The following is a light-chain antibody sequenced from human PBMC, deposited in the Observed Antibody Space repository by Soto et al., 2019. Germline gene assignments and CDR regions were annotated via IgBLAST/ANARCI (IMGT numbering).Light chain of an antibody. CDR1: ESVSSF. J-gene: IGKJ5*01. Sequence: EILLTQSPATLSLPPGARATLSCRASESVSSFLAWYQQKPGQAPRLLIYDTSNRATGIPARFSGSGSGTDFILTITGLEPEDVAVYYCQQRSDWPSITFGQGTRLEIK. V-gene: IGKV3-11*01. CDR3: QQRSDWPSIT. CDR2: DTS.